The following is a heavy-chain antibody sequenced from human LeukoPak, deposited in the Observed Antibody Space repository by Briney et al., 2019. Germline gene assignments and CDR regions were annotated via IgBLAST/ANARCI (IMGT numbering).Heavy chain of an antibody. CDR2: FDPEDAEV. D-gene: IGHD6-13*01. J-gene: IGHJ6*02. CDR3: ARDISLVAAAGHYYYYGMDV. CDR1: GNTLTDLS. V-gene: IGHV1-24*01. Sequence: ASVKVSCKVSGNTLTDLSIHWVRQAPEKGLDWMGGFDPEDAEVIYAEKFQDRVTMTEDPSTDTAYLELSSLRSEDTAVYYCARDISLVAAAGHYYYYGMDVWGQGTTVTVSS.